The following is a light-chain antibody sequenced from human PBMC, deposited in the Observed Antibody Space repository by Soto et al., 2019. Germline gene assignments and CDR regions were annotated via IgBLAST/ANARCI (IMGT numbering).Light chain of an antibody. Sequence: EIVMTQSPATLSVSPGERATLSCRASQSVSSNLAWYQQKPGQAPWLLIYGASTRATAIPARFSGSGSGTEFTLTISSLQSEDFAVYYCQQYNNWPPTWTFGQGTKVEIK. CDR2: GAS. CDR1: QSVSSN. V-gene: IGKV3-15*01. J-gene: IGKJ1*01. CDR3: QQYNNWPPTWT.